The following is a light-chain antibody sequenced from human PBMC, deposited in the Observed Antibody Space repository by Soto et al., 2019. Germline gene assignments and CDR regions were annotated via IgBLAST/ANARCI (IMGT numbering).Light chain of an antibody. CDR1: QGMSTY. J-gene: IGKJ4*01. CDR3: HQLNRYPT. V-gene: IGKV1-9*01. Sequence: QVTQSPSSLSASVGDRITITCRASQGMSTYLAWYQQKPGKAPTLLIYAAYTLQSGVPSRFSGGGSGTDFTLTISSLQPEDFATYYCHQLNRYPTFGGGTKVEIK. CDR2: AAY.